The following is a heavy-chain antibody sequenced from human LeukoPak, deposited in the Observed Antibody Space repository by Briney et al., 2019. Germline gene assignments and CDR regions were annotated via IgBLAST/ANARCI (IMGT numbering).Heavy chain of an antibody. CDR1: GFTFRAFA. Sequence: GGSLRLSCAASGFTFRAFAMGWVRRAPGKGLEWVSTISPTGGLTYYADSVKGRFTISRDISTNTLSLQMNSLRVEDTALYYCAKTILQVRATVVDYWGQGTLVTVSS. J-gene: IGHJ4*02. D-gene: IGHD1-26*01. CDR3: AKTILQVRATVVDY. V-gene: IGHV3-23*01. CDR2: ISPTGGLT.